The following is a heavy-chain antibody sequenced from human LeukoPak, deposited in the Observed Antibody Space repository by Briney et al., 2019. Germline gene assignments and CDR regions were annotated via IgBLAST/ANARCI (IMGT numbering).Heavy chain of an antibody. J-gene: IGHJ4*02. D-gene: IGHD5-12*01. CDR3: AKDLGVVATMNFDY. CDR2: KSYDGSNK. CDR1: GFTFSSYG. V-gene: IGHV3-30*18. Sequence: GRSLRLSCAASGFTFSSYGMHWVRQAPGKGLEWVAVKSYDGSNKYYADSVKGRFTISRDNSKNTLYLQMNSLRAEDTAVYYCAKDLGVVATMNFDYWGQGTLVTVSS.